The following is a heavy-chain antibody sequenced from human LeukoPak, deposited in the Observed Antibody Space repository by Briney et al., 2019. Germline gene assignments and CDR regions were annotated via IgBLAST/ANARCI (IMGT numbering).Heavy chain of an antibody. V-gene: IGHV3-74*01. J-gene: IGHJ5*02. CDR2: IHSDGSTT. Sequence: GGSLRLSCAASGFTFSSYWMHWVRQSPGKGLVWVSRIHSDGSTTFYADSVKGRFTISRDNAKNTLYLQMNSLRAEDTAVYYCARYCSGDSCYSGGSWGQGALVTVSS. CDR1: GFTFSSYW. CDR3: ARYCSGDSCYSGGS. D-gene: IGHD2-15*01.